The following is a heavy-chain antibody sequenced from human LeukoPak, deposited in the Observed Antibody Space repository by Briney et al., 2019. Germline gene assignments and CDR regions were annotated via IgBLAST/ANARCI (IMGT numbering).Heavy chain of an antibody. J-gene: IGHJ4*02. D-gene: IGHD3-10*01. V-gene: IGHV3-74*01. CDR1: GFTFSSHW. CDR3: AREWSGFGELPDY. Sequence: GGSLRLSCAASGFTFSSHWMHWVRQAPGKGLVWVSRINSDGSSTSYADSVKGRFTISRNNAKNTLYLQMNSLRVEDTAVYYCAREWSGFGELPDYWGQGTLVTVSS. CDR2: INSDGSST.